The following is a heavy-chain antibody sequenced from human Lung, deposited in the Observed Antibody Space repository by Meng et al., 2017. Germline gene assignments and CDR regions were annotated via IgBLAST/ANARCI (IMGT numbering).Heavy chain of an antibody. V-gene: IGHV3-30*01. CDR2: LSFDSQNI. Sequence: GESLKISCAATGITFSNYAMHWVRQTPGKGLGWAALLSFDSQNIQYADSVEGRFIISRDNSENTLYLQMNSLTREDTAVYYCARDKPPNDVWGRGTLVTVSS. J-gene: IGHJ2*01. CDR1: GITFSNYA. CDR3: ARDKPPNDV.